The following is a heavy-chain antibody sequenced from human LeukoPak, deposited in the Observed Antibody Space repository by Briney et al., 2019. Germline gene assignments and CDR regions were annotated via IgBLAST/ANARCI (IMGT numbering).Heavy chain of an antibody. CDR2: IYPGDSDT. Sequence: GESLKISCKGSGYSFTSYWIGWVRQMPGKGLEWMGIIYPGDSDTGYSPSFQGQVTISADKSISTAYLQWSSLKASDTAMYYCAGLTSSAARGTDYWGQGTLVTVSS. J-gene: IGHJ4*02. CDR3: AGLTSSAARGTDY. D-gene: IGHD6-6*01. V-gene: IGHV5-51*01. CDR1: GYSFTSYW.